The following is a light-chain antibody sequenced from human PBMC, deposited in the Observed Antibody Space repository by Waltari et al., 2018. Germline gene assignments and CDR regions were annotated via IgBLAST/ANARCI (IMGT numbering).Light chain of an antibody. Sequence: ELVKTQSPATLSVSPGERVTLSCRASQSVSSNLAWYQQKPGQAPRLLIYGASTRATGIPARFSGSVSGTEFTLTISRLQSEDFAVYYCQQYNNWPPWTFGQGTKVEIK. V-gene: IGKV3-15*01. J-gene: IGKJ1*01. CDR3: QQYNNWPPWT. CDR2: GAS. CDR1: QSVSSN.